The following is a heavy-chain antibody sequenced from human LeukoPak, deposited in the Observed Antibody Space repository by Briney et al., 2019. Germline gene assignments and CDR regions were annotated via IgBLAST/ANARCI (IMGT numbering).Heavy chain of an antibody. CDR2: ISYDGYNK. V-gene: IGHV3-30*01. D-gene: IGHD3-22*01. Sequence: GGSLRLSCAATGFTFSGYAVHRVRQAPGKGLQWVAAISYDGYNKYYADSLKGRFTISRENSKNTLWLQMNSLRAEDTAVYYCARGGMYDSYYFFYMDVWGKGTTVTVSS. J-gene: IGHJ6*03. CDR3: ARGGMYDSYYFFYMDV. CDR1: GFTFSGYA.